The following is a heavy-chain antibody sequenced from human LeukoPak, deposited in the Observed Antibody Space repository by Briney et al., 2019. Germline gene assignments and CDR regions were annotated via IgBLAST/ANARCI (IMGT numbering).Heavy chain of an antibody. CDR1: GYSISSGYH. CDR3: ARVGSSSWWDFDY. Sequence: ASETLSLTCTVSGYSISSGYHWGWIRQPPGKGLEWIGTIYHSGSTYYNPSLKSRVTISVDTSKNQFSLKLSSVTAADTAVYYCARVGSSSWWDFDYWGQGTLVTVSS. V-gene: IGHV4-38-2*02. J-gene: IGHJ4*02. D-gene: IGHD6-13*01. CDR2: IYHSGST.